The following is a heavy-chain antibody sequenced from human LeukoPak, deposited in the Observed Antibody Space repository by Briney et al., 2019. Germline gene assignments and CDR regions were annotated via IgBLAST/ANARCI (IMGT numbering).Heavy chain of an antibody. J-gene: IGHJ4*02. CDR2: INPNSGGT. CDR1: GYTFTGYY. V-gene: IGHV1-2*02. D-gene: IGHD3-22*01. Sequence: ASVTLSCTASGYTFTGYYMHWVRQAPGQGLEWMGWINPNSGGTNYAQTFQGRVTMTRDTSISTAYMELSRLRSDDTAVYYCARRYYDSSGSSVPFDYWGQGTLVTVSS. CDR3: ARRYYDSSGSSVPFDY.